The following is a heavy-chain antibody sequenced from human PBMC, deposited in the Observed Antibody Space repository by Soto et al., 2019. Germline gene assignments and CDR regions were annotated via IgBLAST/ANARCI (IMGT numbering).Heavy chain of an antibody. V-gene: IGHV4-59*01. CDR3: ARVGPPGIAVAGLFDY. CDR1: GGSISSYY. J-gene: IGHJ4*02. Sequence: SETLSLTCTVSGGSISSYYWSWIRQPPGKGLEWIGYIYYSGSTNYNPSLKSRVTISVDTSKSQFSLKLSSVTAADTAVYYCARVGPPGIAVAGLFDYWGQGTLVTVSS. CDR2: IYYSGST. D-gene: IGHD6-19*01.